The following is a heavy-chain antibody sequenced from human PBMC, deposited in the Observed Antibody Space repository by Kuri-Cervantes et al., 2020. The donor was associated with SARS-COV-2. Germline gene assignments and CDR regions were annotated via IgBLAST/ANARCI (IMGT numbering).Heavy chain of an antibody. CDR2: IGTAGDT. Sequence: GGSLRLPCAASGFTFSSYAMHWVRQAPGKGLEWVSAIGTAGDTYYPGSVKGQFTISRDNAKNSLYLQMNSLRAEDTAVYYCARASASIAARLVLYYYYYMDVWGKGTTVTVSS. CDR1: GFTFSSYA. V-gene: IGHV3-13*01. J-gene: IGHJ6*03. D-gene: IGHD6-6*01. CDR3: ARASASIAARLVLYYYYYMDV.